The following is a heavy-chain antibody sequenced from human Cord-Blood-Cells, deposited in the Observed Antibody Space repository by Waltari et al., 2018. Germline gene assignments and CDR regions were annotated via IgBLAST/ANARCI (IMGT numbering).Heavy chain of an antibody. CDR1: GYTFTDYY. J-gene: IGHJ4*02. CDR3: ATEPYFDY. V-gene: IGHV1-69-2*01. CDR2: GETEDGET. Sequence: EVQLVQSGAEVKKPGATVKISCKVSGYTFTDYYMHWVQQAPGKGLEWIGLGETEDGETIYAEKFQGRVTRTEDTSTDTADMELRSLRSEDTAVYYCATEPYFDYWGQGTLVTVSS.